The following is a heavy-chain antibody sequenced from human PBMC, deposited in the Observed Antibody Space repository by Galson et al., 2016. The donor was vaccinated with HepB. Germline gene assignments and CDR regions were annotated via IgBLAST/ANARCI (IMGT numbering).Heavy chain of an antibody. D-gene: IGHD6-13*01. Sequence: SLRLSCAASGFTFDDHGLSWVRQVPGKGLEGVSGINWNGGSTGYADSVKGRFTISRDNAKNSLYLQMNSLRAEDTALYHCARGPFLYSSSWYYFYYWGQGTLVTVSS. CDR3: ARGPFLYSSSWYYFYY. CDR1: GFTFDDHG. CDR2: INWNGGST. J-gene: IGHJ4*02. V-gene: IGHV3-20*01.